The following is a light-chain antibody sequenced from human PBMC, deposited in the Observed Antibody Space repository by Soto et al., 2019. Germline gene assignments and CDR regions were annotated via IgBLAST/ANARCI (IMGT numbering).Light chain of an antibody. CDR3: QQCGSSPHT. CDR1: QSVISSY. J-gene: IGKJ1*01. CDR2: GAS. V-gene: IGKV3-20*01. Sequence: EIVFTQAPGTLSLSPGERATLSCRASQSVISSYLAWYQQKPGQAPRLLIYGASSRATGIPDRLSGSGSGTDFTLTISRLEPEDFAVYYCQQCGSSPHTFGQGTKVDIK.